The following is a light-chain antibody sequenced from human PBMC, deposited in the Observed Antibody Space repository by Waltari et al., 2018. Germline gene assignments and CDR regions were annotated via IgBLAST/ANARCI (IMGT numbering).Light chain of an antibody. CDR3: SSYGGSSTLV. V-gene: IGLV2-8*01. J-gene: IGLJ2*01. CDR1: STDPDDYNF. Sequence: QSALTQPPSASGSPGQSVTISCTGTSTDPDDYNFVAWYQQQPGKAPQLIIHEVTKRATGVPDLLSGSRSATTASLTVSGLQYEDEGDYYCSSYGGSSTLVFGGGTKLTVL. CDR2: EVT.